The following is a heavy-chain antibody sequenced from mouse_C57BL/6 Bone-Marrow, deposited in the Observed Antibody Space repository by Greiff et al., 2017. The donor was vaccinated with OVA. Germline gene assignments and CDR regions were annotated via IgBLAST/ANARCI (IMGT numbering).Heavy chain of an antibody. CDR3: ARRWLLFDY. V-gene: IGHV5-6*02. J-gene: IGHJ2*01. Sequence: EVKLVESGGDLVKPGGSLKLSCAASGFTFSSYGMSWVRQTPDKRLEWVATISSGGSYTYYPDSVKGRFTISRDNAKNTLYLQMSSLKSEDTAMYYCARRWLLFDYWGQGTTRTVSS. CDR2: ISSGGSYT. D-gene: IGHD2-3*01. CDR1: GFTFSSYG.